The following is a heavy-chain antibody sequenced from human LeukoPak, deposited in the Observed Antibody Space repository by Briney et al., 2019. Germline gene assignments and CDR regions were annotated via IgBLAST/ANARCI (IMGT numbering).Heavy chain of an antibody. CDR2: ISAYNCNP. V-gene: IGHV1-18*01. CDR3: ARIVHSSSCYFDL. Sequence: ASVRGSCKASGYTFTSDGISWGRQAPGQGLEWRGWISAYNCNPNYAQKLQGRATMTTDTSTSKAYMQLRSLTSDDTAVYYCARIVHSSSCYFDLWGRGTLVTVSS. D-gene: IGHD6-13*01. J-gene: IGHJ2*01. CDR1: GYTFTSDG.